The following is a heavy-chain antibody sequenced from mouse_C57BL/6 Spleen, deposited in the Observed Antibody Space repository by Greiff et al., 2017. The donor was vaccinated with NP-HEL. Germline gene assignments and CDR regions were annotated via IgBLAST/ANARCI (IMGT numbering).Heavy chain of an antibody. CDR2: ISDGGSYT. CDR3: ARDRDGYPFAY. V-gene: IGHV5-4*01. CDR1: GFTFSSYA. J-gene: IGHJ3*01. Sequence: DVQLVESGGGLVKPGGSLKLSCAASGFTFSSYAMSWVRQTPEKRLEWVATISDGGSYTYYPDNVKGRFTISRDNAKNNLYLQMSHLKSEDTAMYYCARDRDGYPFAYWGQGTLVTVSA. D-gene: IGHD2-3*01.